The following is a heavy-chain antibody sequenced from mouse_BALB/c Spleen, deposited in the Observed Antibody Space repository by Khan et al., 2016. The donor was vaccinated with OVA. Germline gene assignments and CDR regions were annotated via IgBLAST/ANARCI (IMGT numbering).Heavy chain of an antibody. CDR1: GYTFTTYW. V-gene: IGHV1-87*01. J-gene: IGHJ3*01. CDR2: IYPGDGDT. Sequence: VQLQQSGAELARPGASVKLSCKASGYTFTTYWMQWVKQRPGQGLEWIGTIYPGDGDTRYTQKFKGKATLTADKSSSTAYMQLSSFASEDSAVYYCARDDYAYWGQGTLVTVSA. D-gene: IGHD2-4*01. CDR3: ARDDYAY.